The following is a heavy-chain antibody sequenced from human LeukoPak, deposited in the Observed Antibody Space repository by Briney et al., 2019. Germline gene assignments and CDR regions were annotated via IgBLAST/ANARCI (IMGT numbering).Heavy chain of an antibody. Sequence: GGSLRVSCAASGFTFSDDYMDCVRQAPGKGLEWVGRITNKANSYTTEYAASVKGRFTISRDDSKNSLYLQMDSLKTEDSAVYYCTRCEQTYYDIRGQGTLVTVSS. CDR1: GFTFSDDY. CDR3: TRCEQTYYDI. J-gene: IGHJ4*02. D-gene: IGHD3-9*01. V-gene: IGHV3-72*01. CDR2: ITNKANSYTT.